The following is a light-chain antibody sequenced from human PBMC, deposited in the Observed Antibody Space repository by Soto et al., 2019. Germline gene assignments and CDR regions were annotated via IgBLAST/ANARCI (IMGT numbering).Light chain of an antibody. Sequence: DIQMTQSPSTLSASEGDRVTISCRASQSVSIWLAWSQQKPGRAPKLLIYKSSILESGVPSRFSGSGSGTEFTLTISSLQRDDFATYYCQQFNTSPWTCGQGTKVEIK. J-gene: IGKJ1*01. V-gene: IGKV1-5*03. CDR2: KSS. CDR1: QSVSIW. CDR3: QQFNTSPWT.